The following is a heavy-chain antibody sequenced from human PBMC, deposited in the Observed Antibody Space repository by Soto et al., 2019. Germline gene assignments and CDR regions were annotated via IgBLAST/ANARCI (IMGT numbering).Heavy chain of an antibody. Sequence: GGSLRLSCAASGFSVTGNHMTWVRQAPGKGLEWVSSLYTGGTTYYADSVQGRFTISRDSSKDTLFLQMDRLRVEDSAVYYCARDLATVGKGFDSWGPGTLVTVSS. D-gene: IGHD5-12*01. CDR3: ARDLATVGKGFDS. V-gene: IGHV3-53*01. CDR1: GFSVTGNH. CDR2: LYTGGTT. J-gene: IGHJ4*02.